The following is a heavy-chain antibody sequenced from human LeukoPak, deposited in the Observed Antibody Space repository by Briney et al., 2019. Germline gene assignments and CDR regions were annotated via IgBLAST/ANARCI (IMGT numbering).Heavy chain of an antibody. CDR2: ISSGGTTI. CDR3: ARLYLPATRFDY. CDR1: GFSFSDYY. D-gene: IGHD5-24*01. J-gene: IGHJ4*02. V-gene: IGHV3-11*01. Sequence: PGGSLRLSCAASGFSFSDYYMSWIRQAPGKGLEWVSYISSGGTTIYYADSVKGRFTISRDNAKNSLYLQMNSLRAEDTAVYYCARLYLPATRFDYWGQGTLVTVSS.